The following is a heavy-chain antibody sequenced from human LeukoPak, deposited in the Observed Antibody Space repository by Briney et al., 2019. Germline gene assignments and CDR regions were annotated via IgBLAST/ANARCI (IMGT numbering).Heavy chain of an antibody. CDR2: IKQDGSEK. Sequence: PGGSLRLSCAASGFTFSSYWMSWVRQAPGKGLEGVANIKQDGSEKYYVDSVKGRFTISRDNAKNSLYLQMNSLRAEDTAVYYCARGGAWYYYDSSGYYPNYFDYWGQGTLVTVSS. CDR1: GFTFSSYW. D-gene: IGHD3-22*01. V-gene: IGHV3-7*03. CDR3: ARGGAWYYYDSSGYYPNYFDY. J-gene: IGHJ4*02.